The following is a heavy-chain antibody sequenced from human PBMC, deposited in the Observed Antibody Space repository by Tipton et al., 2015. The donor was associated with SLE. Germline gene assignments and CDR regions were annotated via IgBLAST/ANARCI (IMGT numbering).Heavy chain of an antibody. J-gene: IGHJ4*02. D-gene: IGHD6-13*01. V-gene: IGHV4-61*01. CDR2: INHSGST. CDR1: GGSVSSGSYY. Sequence: TLSLTCTVSGGSVSSGSYYWSWIRQPPGKGLEWIGEINHSGSTNYNPSLKSRVTISVDTSKNQFSLKLSSVTAADTAVYYCARRAAGTDYWGQGTLVTVSS. CDR3: ARRAAGTDY.